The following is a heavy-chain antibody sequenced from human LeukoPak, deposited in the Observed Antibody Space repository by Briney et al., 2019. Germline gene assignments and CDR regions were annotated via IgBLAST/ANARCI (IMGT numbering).Heavy chain of an antibody. J-gene: IGHJ4*02. CDR3: ARDLIEYSSSSNLEQRFDY. D-gene: IGHD6-6*01. CDR1: GFTFSTYG. Sequence: GGSLRLSCAASGFTFSTYGMHWVRQAPGEGLEWVAFIRYDGSNKYQADSVKGRFTISRDNSKNSLYLQMNSLRAEDTAVYYCARDLIEYSSSSNLEQRFDYWGQGTLVTVSS. CDR2: IRYDGSNK. V-gene: IGHV3-30*02.